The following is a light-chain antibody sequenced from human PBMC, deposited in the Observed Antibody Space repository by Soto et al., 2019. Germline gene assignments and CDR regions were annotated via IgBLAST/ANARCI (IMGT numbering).Light chain of an antibody. J-gene: IGKJ1*01. V-gene: IGKV3-15*01. Sequence: IVMTQSPATLSVSPWDRATLSCRASQSVSSTLAWYQQKPGQAPRLLIYGASSRATGIPARFSGSGSWTEFTLTISSLQSEDFAVYYCQQYNNWPPWTFGQGTKVDIK. CDR3: QQYNNWPPWT. CDR1: QSVSST. CDR2: GAS.